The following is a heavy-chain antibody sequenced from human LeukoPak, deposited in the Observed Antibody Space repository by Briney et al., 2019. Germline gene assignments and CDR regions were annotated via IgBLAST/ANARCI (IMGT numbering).Heavy chain of an antibody. Sequence: ASVKVSCKASGYTFSSYGINWVRQAPGQGLEWMGWISVINSGNTRYAQKLQGRVTMTTDTSTSTAYMELRSLRSDDTAVYYCARDEYVEDTAMVVLDGMDVWGQGTTVTVSS. D-gene: IGHD5-18*01. CDR3: ARDEYVEDTAMVVLDGMDV. CDR1: GYTFSSYG. V-gene: IGHV1-18*01. J-gene: IGHJ6*02. CDR2: ISVINSGNT.